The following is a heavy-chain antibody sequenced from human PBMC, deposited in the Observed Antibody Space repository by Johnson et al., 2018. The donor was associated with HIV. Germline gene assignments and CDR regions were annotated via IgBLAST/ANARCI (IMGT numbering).Heavy chain of an antibody. CDR3: ARRIPHCTGDVCLDTFHF. D-gene: IGHD2-8*02. CDR2: ITWNGGST. CDR1: GFTFDDYG. J-gene: IGHJ3*01. Sequence: VQVVESGGSVVRPGGSLRLSCAASGFTFDDYGMSWVRQGPGKGLEWVSSITWNGGSTDYADPVKGRFIISRDNAKKYLYLQMNRLGAEDTALYYCARRIPHCTGDVCLDTFHFWGQGTMVTVSS. V-gene: IGHV3-20*04.